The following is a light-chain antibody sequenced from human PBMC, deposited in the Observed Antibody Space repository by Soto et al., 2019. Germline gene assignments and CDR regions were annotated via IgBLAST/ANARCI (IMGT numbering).Light chain of an antibody. Sequence: VLTQPTSVSGAPGQRVTISCAGGSSNIGAGFDVHWYQQLPQTAPKLLIYGNNNRPSGVPDRFSGSKSGTSASLAITGLQVEDEADYYCQSYDSSLSAWVFGGGTKLTVL. J-gene: IGLJ3*02. CDR2: GNN. CDR1: SSNIGAGFD. CDR3: QSYDSSLSAWV. V-gene: IGLV1-40*01.